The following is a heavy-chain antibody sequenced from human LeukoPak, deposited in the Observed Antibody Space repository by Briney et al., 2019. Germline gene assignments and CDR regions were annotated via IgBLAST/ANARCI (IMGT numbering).Heavy chain of an antibody. CDR1: GFTFSSYS. D-gene: IGHD5-18*01. V-gene: IGHV3-21*04. J-gene: IGHJ4*02. CDR3: AKGDTAMATFDY. Sequence: GGSLRLSCAASGFTFSSYSMNWVRQAPGKGLEWVSSISSSSSYIYYADSVKGRFTISRDNSKNTLYLQMNSLRAEDTAVYYCAKGDTAMATFDYWGQGTLVTVSS. CDR2: ISSSSSYI.